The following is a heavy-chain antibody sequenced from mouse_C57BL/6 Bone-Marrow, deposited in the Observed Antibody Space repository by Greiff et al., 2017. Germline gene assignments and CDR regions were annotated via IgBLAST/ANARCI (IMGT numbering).Heavy chain of an antibody. CDR2: INPSSGYT. J-gene: IGHJ1*03. Sequence: QVQLQQSGAELAKPGASVKLSCKASGYTFTSYWMHWVKQRPGQGLEWIGYINPSSGYTKYNQKFKDKATLTADKSSSTAYMQLSSLTYEDSAVYYCARIAYCSIWYFYVWGTGTTVTVSS. CDR1: GYTFTSYW. V-gene: IGHV1-7*01. D-gene: IGHD2-5*01. CDR3: ARIAYCSIWYFYV.